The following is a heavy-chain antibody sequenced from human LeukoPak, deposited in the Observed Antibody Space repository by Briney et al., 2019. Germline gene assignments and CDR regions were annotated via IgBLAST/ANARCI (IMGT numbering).Heavy chain of an antibody. Sequence: GGSLRLSCAASGFTFSSYAMSWVRQAPGKGLEWVSVIYSGGSTYYADSVKGRFTISRHNSKNTLYLQMNSLRAEDTAVYYCASTLITSMVRGAYGMDVWGQGTTVTVSS. CDR2: IYSGGST. D-gene: IGHD3-10*01. CDR1: GFTFSSYA. J-gene: IGHJ6*02. CDR3: ASTLITSMVRGAYGMDV. V-gene: IGHV3-53*04.